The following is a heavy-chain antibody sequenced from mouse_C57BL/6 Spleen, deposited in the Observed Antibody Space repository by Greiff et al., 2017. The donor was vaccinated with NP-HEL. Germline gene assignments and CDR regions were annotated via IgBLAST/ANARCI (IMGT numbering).Heavy chain of an antibody. V-gene: IGHV1-53*01. CDR1: GYTFTSYW. CDR3: ARSRYVYAMDY. J-gene: IGHJ4*01. CDR2: INPSNGGT. Sequence: QVHVKQPGTELVKPGASVKLSCKASGYTFTSYWMHWVKQRPGQGLEWIGNINPSNGGTNYNEKFKSKATLTVDKSSSTAYMQLSSLTSEDSAVYYCARSRYVYAMDYWGQGTSVTVSS. D-gene: IGHD3-2*02.